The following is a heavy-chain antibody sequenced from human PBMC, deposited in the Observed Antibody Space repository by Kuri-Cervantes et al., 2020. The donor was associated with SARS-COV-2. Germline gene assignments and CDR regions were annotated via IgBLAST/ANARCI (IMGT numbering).Heavy chain of an antibody. CDR1: GGTFSSYA. Sequence: SVKVSCKASGGTFSSYAISWVRQAPGQGLEWMGGIIPIFGTANYAQKFQGRVTITADESTSTAYMELSSLRSEDTAVYYCARVKDTAMGAFDYWGQGTLVTVSS. CDR3: ARVKDTAMGAFDY. J-gene: IGHJ4*02. V-gene: IGHV1-69*13. CDR2: IIPIFGTA. D-gene: IGHD5-18*01.